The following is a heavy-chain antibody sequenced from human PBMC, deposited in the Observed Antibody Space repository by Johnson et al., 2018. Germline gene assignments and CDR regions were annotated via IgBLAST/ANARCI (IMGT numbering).Heavy chain of an antibody. CDR1: GFTFSSYW. CDR2: INSDGSST. J-gene: IGHJ6*02. V-gene: IGHV3-74*02. D-gene: IGHD4-11*01. Sequence: VQLGQSGGGLVQPGGSLRLSCAASGFTFSSYWMHWVRQAPGKGLVWVSRINSDGSSTSYADSVKGRFTIASDNPKNTLELQMNSLRAEDTAVYYCARVSGAVTTLGYDYGMDVWGQGTTVTVSS. CDR3: ARVSGAVTTLGYDYGMDV.